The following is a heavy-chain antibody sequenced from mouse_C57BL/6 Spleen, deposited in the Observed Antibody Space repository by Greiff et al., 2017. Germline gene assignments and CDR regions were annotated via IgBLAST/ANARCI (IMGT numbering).Heavy chain of an antibody. CDR2: INPNNGGT. CDR3: ARPLVRPPNYYAMDY. J-gene: IGHJ4*01. V-gene: IGHV1-26*01. CDR1: GYTFTDYY. D-gene: IGHD2-10*02. Sequence: VQLQQSGPELVKPGASVKISCKASGYTFTDYYMNWVKQSHGKSLEWIGDINPNNGGTSYNQKFKGKATLTVDKSSSTAYMELRSLTSEDSAVYYCARPLVRPPNYYAMDYWGQGTSVTVSS.